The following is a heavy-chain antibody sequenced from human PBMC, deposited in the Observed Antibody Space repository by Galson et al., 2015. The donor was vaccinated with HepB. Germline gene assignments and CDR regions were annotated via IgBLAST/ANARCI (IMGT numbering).Heavy chain of an antibody. CDR3: AHRHSRDFGSGSYYNF. V-gene: IGHV2-5*02. Sequence: PALVKPTQTLTLPCSFSGFSLNTSGVGVGWIRQPPGKALEWLALIYWDDDKRYSPSLNNRLTITKDTSKNQVVLTMTNMDPVDTATYYCAHRHSRDFGSGSYYNFWGQGTLVTVSS. D-gene: IGHD3-10*01. CDR2: IYWDDDK. J-gene: IGHJ4*02. CDR1: GFSLNTSGVG.